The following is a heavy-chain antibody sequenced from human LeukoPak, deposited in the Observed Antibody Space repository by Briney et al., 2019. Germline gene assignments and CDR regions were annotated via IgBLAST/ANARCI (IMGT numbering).Heavy chain of an antibody. J-gene: IGHJ5*02. CDR3: AKDLLRDRWFGES. V-gene: IGHV3-30*02. CDR1: GFTFRNYG. Sequence: GRSLRLSCAASGFTFRNYGMHWVRQAPDKGLEWVAFIRYEGSSKYYADSVKGRFTISRDNSKNTLYLQMDSLRPEDTAVYYCAKDLLRDRWFGESWGQGTLVTVSS. CDR2: IRYEGSSK. D-gene: IGHD3-10*01.